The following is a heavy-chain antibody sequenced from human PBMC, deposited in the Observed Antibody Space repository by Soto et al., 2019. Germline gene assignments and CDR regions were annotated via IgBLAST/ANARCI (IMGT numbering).Heavy chain of an antibody. V-gene: IGHV4-30-2*01. CDR2: IYHSGSI. CDR1: GGSISSGGYS. CDR3: ARVPDY. Sequence: QLQLQASGSGLVKPSQTLSLTCAVSGGSISSGGYSWSWIRQPPGKGLEGIGYIYHSGSIYYNPSLQSRVTISVDRSKNQFSLKLSSVTAADPAVYYCARVPDYWGQGTLVTVSS. J-gene: IGHJ4*02.